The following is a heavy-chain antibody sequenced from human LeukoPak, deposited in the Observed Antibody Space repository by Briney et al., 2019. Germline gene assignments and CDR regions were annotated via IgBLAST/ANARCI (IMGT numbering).Heavy chain of an antibody. Sequence: SETLSLTCTVSGGSINSGTYHWAWIRQPPGKGLEWIATIFYSGSTYYSPSLKSRVIISVDTSNNQFSLKLSSVTAADTAVYYCATLTIFGVVVIPPIYWGQGTLATVSS. CDR3: ATLTIFGVVVIPPIY. CDR1: GGSINSGTYH. J-gene: IGHJ4*02. CDR2: IFYSGST. D-gene: IGHD3-3*01. V-gene: IGHV4-39*01.